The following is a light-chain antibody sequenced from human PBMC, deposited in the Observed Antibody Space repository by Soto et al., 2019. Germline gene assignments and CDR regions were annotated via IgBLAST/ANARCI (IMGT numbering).Light chain of an antibody. J-gene: IGLJ2*01. CDR2: EDT. V-gene: IGLV2-23*01. Sequence: QSALTQPASVSGSPGQSITISCIGTTGDVGTYNLVSWYQQHPGKAPKLMIYEDTKRPSGVSSRFSGSKSGNTASLTISGLQAEDAAAYYCCSYAGSYTLIFGGGTKLTVL. CDR1: TGDVGTYNL. CDR3: CSYAGSYTLI.